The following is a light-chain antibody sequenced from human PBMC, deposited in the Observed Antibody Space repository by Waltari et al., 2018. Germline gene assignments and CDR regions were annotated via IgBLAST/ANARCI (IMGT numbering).Light chain of an antibody. Sequence: DIQMTQSPCSLSASLGDRVTITCQASQDIRHYLHWYQHKPGKAPALLIYDASKLEIGVPSRFSGSGFGTYFTFTISSLQPEDIATYFCQQSDSLPVTFGVGTKVEIK. V-gene: IGKV1-33*01. CDR2: DAS. CDR3: QQSDSLPVT. J-gene: IGKJ4*01. CDR1: QDIRHY.